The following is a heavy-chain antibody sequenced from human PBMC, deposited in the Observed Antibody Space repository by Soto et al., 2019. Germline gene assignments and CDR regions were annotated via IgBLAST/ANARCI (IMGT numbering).Heavy chain of an antibody. V-gene: IGHV1-3*01. CDR3: ARDLRSIWVPYFEY. D-gene: IGHD3-16*01. J-gene: IGHJ4*02. CDR1: GSTFTSYA. Sequence: SVKVSCNPSGSTFTSYAMRCVRDSTGQRLEWMGWINAGNGNTKYSQKFQGRVTITRDTSASTAYMELSSLRSEDTAVYYCARDLRSIWVPYFEYWGQGTLVTVSS. CDR2: INAGNGNT.